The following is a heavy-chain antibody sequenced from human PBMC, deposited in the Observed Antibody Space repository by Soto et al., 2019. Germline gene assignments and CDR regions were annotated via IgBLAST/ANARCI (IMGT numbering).Heavy chain of an antibody. Sequence: GESLKISCKGSGYSFAVYWITWVRQKPGKGLEWMGRIDPSDSQTYYSPSFRGHVTISVTKSITTVFLQCSSLRASDTAMYYCARQIYDSDTGPNFQYYFDSWGQGTPVTDSS. V-gene: IGHV5-10-1*01. CDR2: IDPSDSQT. J-gene: IGHJ4*02. CDR1: GYSFAVYW. CDR3: ARQIYDSDTGPNFQYYFDS. D-gene: IGHD3-22*01.